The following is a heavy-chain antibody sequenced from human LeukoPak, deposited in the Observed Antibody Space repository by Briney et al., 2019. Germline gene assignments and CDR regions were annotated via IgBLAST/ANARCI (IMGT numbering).Heavy chain of an antibody. Sequence: GGSLRLSCAASGFTFSSYCMSWVRQAPGKGLEWVSSISSSGGNTYYADSVKGRFTISRDNSKNTLYLQMNSLRAEDTAVYYCAKRSAYYDSRGYYLPFEYWGQGTLVTVSS. CDR3: AKRSAYYDSRGYYLPFEY. J-gene: IGHJ4*02. CDR1: GFTFSSYC. V-gene: IGHV3-23*01. D-gene: IGHD3-22*01. CDR2: ISSSGGNT.